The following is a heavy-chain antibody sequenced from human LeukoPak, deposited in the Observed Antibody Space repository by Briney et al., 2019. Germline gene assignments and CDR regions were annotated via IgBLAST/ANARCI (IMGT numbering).Heavy chain of an antibody. CDR1: GFTFSSYG. CDR2: IRYDGSNK. D-gene: IGHD2-8*01. CDR3: AKDPRYCTNGVCYGGDAFDI. V-gene: IGHV3-30*02. J-gene: IGHJ3*02. Sequence: GGSLRLSCAASGFTFSSYGMHWVRQAPGKGLEWVAFIRYDGSNKYYADSVKGRFTISRDNSKNTLYLQMNSLRAEDTAVYYCAKDPRYCTNGVCYGGDAFDIWGQGTMVTVSS.